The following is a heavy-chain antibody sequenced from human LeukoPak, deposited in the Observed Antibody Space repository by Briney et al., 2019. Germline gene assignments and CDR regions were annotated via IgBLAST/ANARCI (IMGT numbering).Heavy chain of an antibody. CDR1: GGSISSYY. D-gene: IGHD6-19*01. Sequence: PSETLSLTCTVSGGSISSYYWSWIRQPPGKGLEWIGYIDYSGSTNYNPSLKSRVTISVDTSKNQFSLKLSSVTAADTAVYYCARESSGWSIDYWGQGTLVTVSS. V-gene: IGHV4-59*01. CDR2: IDYSGST. J-gene: IGHJ4*02. CDR3: ARESSGWSIDY.